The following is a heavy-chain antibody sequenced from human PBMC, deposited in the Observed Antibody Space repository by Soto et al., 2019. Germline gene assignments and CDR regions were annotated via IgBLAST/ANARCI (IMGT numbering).Heavy chain of an antibody. CDR1: GFTFSSYA. CDR3: AITSGIAAAGSFDY. J-gene: IGHJ4*02. Sequence: GGSLRLSCAASGFTFSSYAMSWVRQAPGKGLEWVSAISGSGGSTYYADSVKGRFTISRDNSKNTLYLQMNSRGAEDTAVYYCAITSGIAAAGSFDYWGQGTLVTVSS. CDR2: ISGSGGST. V-gene: IGHV3-23*01. D-gene: IGHD6-13*01.